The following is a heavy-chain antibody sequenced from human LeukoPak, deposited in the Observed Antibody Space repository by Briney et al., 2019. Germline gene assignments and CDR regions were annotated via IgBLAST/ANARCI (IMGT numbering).Heavy chain of an antibody. CDR1: GYSFSNDW. CDR2: IYPGDSDT. J-gene: IGHJ4*02. V-gene: IGHV5-51*01. Sequence: GESLKISCKGSGYSFSNDWIGWVRQMPGKGLEWMGIIYPGDSDTRYSPSFRGQVTISADKSISTAYLQWSSLEASDTAMYYCARRGCNGGSCYGHWGQGTLVTVSS. CDR3: ARRGCNGGSCYGH. D-gene: IGHD2-15*01.